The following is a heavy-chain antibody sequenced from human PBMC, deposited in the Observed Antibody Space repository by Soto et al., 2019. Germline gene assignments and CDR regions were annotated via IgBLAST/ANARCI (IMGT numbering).Heavy chain of an antibody. CDR3: ARQLAGPGRVLYLDY. V-gene: IGHV4-39*01. J-gene: IGHJ4*02. CDR1: GGSINSSNYF. CDR2: MFHSGSS. Sequence: PSETLSLTCTVSGGSINSSNYFWAWIRQPPGKGLEWIGTMFHSGSSYYSPSLKARITISEDTSKDQFTLNLSSVTAADTAVYHSARQLAGPGRVLYLDYWGQGALVTVSS. D-gene: IGHD6-19*01.